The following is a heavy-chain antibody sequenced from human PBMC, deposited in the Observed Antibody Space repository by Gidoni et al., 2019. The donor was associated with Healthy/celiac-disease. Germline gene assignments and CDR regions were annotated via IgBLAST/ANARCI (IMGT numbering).Heavy chain of an antibody. D-gene: IGHD2-15*01. CDR1: GDSISSYY. Sequence: QVQLQESGPGLVKPSETLSLTCTVSGDSISSYYWSWIRPPPGKGLEWIGYIYSSGVTNYNPSLKSRVTISLDTSKNQFSLKLSSVTAADTAGYYCARSREWWEENNCFDPWGQGTLVTVSS. CDR3: ARSREWWEENNCFDP. J-gene: IGHJ5*02. V-gene: IGHV4-59*01. CDR2: IYSSGVT.